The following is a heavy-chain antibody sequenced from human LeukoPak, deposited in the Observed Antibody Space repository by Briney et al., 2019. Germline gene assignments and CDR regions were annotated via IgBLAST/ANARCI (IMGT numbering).Heavy chain of an antibody. V-gene: IGHV3-21*01. Sequence: GGSLRLSCAASGFTFSSYNMNWVRQAPGKGLEWVSSISSSSSSIYYADSVKGRFTISRDNAKNSLSLQMNSLRAEDTAVYYCARVLRYFDWLRGGWFDPWGQGTLVTVSS. CDR3: ARVLRYFDWLRGGWFDP. CDR1: GFTFSSYN. J-gene: IGHJ5*02. CDR2: ISSSSSSI. D-gene: IGHD3-9*01.